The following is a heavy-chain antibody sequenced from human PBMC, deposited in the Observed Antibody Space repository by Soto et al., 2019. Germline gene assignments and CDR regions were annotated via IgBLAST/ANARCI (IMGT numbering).Heavy chain of an antibody. V-gene: IGHV3-23*01. CDR3: AKGLRSGGGAAIYYYYGMDV. Sequence: EVQLLESGGGLVQPGGSLRLSCAASGFTFSSYAMSWVRQAPGKGLEWVSAISGSGGSTYYADSVKGRFTISRDNSKNTLYLQMNSLRAEDTAVYYCAKGLRSGGGAAIYYYYGMDVWGQGTTVTVSS. J-gene: IGHJ6*02. D-gene: IGHD3-16*01. CDR2: ISGSGGST. CDR1: GFTFSSYA.